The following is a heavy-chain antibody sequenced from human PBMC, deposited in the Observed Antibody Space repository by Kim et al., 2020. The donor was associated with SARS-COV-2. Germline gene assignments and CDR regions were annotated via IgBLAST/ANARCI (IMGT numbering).Heavy chain of an antibody. CDR3: AKDGRGYADDY. J-gene: IGHJ4*02. D-gene: IGHD5-12*01. Sequence: GGSLRLSCVASGFIFRSYAMGWVRQAPGKGLEWVSAIRGTSDTTYYADSVKGRFSISRDNSKNTLYLQMNSLRAEDTAVYYCAKDGRGYADDYWGQGTL. V-gene: IGHV3-23*01. CDR1: GFIFRSYA. CDR2: IRGTSDTT.